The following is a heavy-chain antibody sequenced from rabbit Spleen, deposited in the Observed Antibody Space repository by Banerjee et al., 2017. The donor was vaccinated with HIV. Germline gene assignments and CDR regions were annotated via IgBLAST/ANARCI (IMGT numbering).Heavy chain of an antibody. CDR1: GFTFSSYW. D-gene: IGHD4-1*01. CDR3: ARDLAGAIGWNFYL. CDR2: IYGNSSGST. V-gene: IGHV1S45*01. Sequence: QQQLEESGGGLVKPGGTLTLTCKASGFTFSSYWTCWVRQAPGKGLKWIACIYGNSSGSTWYASWVNGRFTISKTSSTTVTLQMTSLTAADTATYFCARDLAGAIGWNFYLWGQGTLVTVS. J-gene: IGHJ4*01.